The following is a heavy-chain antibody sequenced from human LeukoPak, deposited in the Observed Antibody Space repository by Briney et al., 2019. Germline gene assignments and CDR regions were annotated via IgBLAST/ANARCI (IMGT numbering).Heavy chain of an antibody. V-gene: IGHV3-23*01. D-gene: IGHD3-10*01. CDR3: PRSGFGEAGFDP. J-gene: IGHJ5*02. CDR1: GFTFSSYA. Sequence: QAGGSLRLSCAASGFTFSSYAMSWVRQAPGKGLEWVSAISGSGGSTYYADSVKGRFTISRDNSKNTLYLQMNSLRAEDTAVYYCPRSGFGEAGFDPWGQGTLVTVSS. CDR2: ISGSGGST.